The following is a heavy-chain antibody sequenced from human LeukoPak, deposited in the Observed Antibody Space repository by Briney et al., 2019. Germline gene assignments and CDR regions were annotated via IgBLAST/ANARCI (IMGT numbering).Heavy chain of an antibody. V-gene: IGHV3-49*04. CDR1: GFTFGDYA. CDR2: NRRKVYGGTT. J-gene: IGHJ4*02. CDR3: TRDLCSSTSCYAPFDY. Sequence: GGSLRLSCTASGFTFGDYAMSWVRQAPGKGLEWVAFNRRKVYGGTTEYAASVKGRFTISRDDSKSIAYLQMSSLKTEDTAVYYCTRDLCSSTSCYAPFDYWGQGNLVTVSS. D-gene: IGHD2-2*01.